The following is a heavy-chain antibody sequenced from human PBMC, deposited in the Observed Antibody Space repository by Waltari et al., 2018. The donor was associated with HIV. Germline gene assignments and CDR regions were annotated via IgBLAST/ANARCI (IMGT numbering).Heavy chain of an antibody. D-gene: IGHD3-3*01. CDR2: MNPDNGDA. Sequence: QVQLVQSGAEIKKPRASVRVSCKASGYSFIDFDINWVQRPPGRGLEWVGWMNPDNGDAGYGHKFKGRFSLTRDTSTDTAYMDVTNLKSEDTAIYYCTKGRRGALFGDEWGQGTLVTVSS. CDR3: TKGRRGALFGDE. CDR1: GYSFIDFD. J-gene: IGHJ4*02. V-gene: IGHV1-8*02.